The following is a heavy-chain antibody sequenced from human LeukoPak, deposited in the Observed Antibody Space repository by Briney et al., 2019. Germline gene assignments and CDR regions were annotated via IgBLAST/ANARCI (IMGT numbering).Heavy chain of an antibody. J-gene: IGHJ4*02. D-gene: IGHD2-21*02. Sequence: GESLKISCKASGYSFISYWIGWVRQMPGKGLEWMGIISPGDSDTRYSPSFQGQVTISADKSISTAYLQWSSLKASDTAMYYCALAYCGGDCYPNPQLDYWGQGTLVTVSS. CDR2: ISPGDSDT. V-gene: IGHV5-51*01. CDR1: GYSFISYW. CDR3: ALAYCGGDCYPNPQLDY.